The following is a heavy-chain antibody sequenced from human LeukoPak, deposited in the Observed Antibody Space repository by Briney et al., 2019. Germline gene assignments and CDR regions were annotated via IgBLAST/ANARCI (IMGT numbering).Heavy chain of an antibody. V-gene: IGHV3-30*18. D-gene: IGHD5-12*01. Sequence: PGRSLRLSCAASGFTFSSHGMHWVRQAPGKGLEWVAVISYDGSNKYYADSVKGRFTISRDNSKNTLYLQMNSLRAEDTAVYTCAKGTVGGYDYWGQGTLVTVSS. CDR1: GFTFSSHG. CDR2: ISYDGSNK. CDR3: AKGTVGGYDY. J-gene: IGHJ4*02.